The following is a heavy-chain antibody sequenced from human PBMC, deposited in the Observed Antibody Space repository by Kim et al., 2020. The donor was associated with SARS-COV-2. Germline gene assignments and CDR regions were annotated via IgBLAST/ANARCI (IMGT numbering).Heavy chain of an antibody. CDR1: GGSISSYY. CDR2: IYYSGST. J-gene: IGHJ4*02. D-gene: IGHD3-10*01. CDR3: ARGEGSGNHYYFDY. V-gene: IGHV4-59*13. Sequence: SETLSLTCTVSGGSISSYYWSWIRQPPGKGLEWIGYIYYSGSTNYNPSLKSRVTISVDTSKNQFSLKLSSVTAADTAVYYCARGEGSGNHYYFDYWGQGTLVTVSS.